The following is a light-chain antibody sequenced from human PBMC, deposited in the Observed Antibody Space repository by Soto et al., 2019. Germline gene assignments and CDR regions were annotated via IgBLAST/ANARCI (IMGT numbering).Light chain of an antibody. CDR1: QSVLYSSNNKNY. J-gene: IGKJ1*01. Sequence: DILMTQSPDSLSVSLGERATINCKSSQSVLYSSNNKNYLAWYQQKPGQPPKLLIYGASTRATGIPARFSGSGSGTEFTLTISSLQSEDFAVYYCQQYNNWPPWTFGQGTKVDIK. CDR2: GAS. CDR3: QQYNNWPPWT. V-gene: IGKV4-1*01.